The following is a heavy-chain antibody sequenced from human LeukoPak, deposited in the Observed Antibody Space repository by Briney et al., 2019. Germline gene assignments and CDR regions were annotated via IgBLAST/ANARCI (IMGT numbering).Heavy chain of an antibody. CDR3: GYTNNFYH. V-gene: IGHV3-7*01. D-gene: IGHD3-16*02. J-gene: IGHJ4*02. Sequence: GGSLRLSCVASGLSISGQWMNWVRQAPGQGLEWVANIKHDGSEEYYVDSVKGRFTVSRDDGGNSVSLQMNSVRAEDTAVYYCGYTNNFYHWGQGTLVVVSS. CDR1: GLSISGQW. CDR2: IKHDGSEE.